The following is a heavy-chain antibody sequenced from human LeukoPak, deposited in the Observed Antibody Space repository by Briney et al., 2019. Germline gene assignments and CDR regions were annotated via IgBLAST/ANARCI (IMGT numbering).Heavy chain of an antibody. V-gene: IGHV4-59*01. CDR2: IDYSGST. J-gene: IGHJ4*02. D-gene: IGHD4-17*01. Sequence: SGTLSLTCTVSGGSISSYYWSWIRQPPGKGLEWIGYIDYSGSTNYNPSLKSRVTISVDTSKNQFSLKLSSVTAADTAVYYCARDPGGYGDYVGYFDYWGQGTLVTVSS. CDR3: ARDPGGYGDYVGYFDY. CDR1: GGSISSYY.